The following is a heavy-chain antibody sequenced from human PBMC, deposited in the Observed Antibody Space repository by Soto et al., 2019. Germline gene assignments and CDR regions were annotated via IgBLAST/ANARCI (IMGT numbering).Heavy chain of an antibody. CDR2: INPSSGRT. D-gene: IGHD3-10*01. J-gene: IGHJ5*02. CDR1: GGTFSSYS. V-gene: IGHV1-46*01. Sequence: ASVKVSCKASGGTFSSYSISWVRQAPGQGLEWMGIINPSSGRTSYAQKFQGRVTITRDTSTSTVYMELSSLRSEDTAVYYCATARITMLNWFDPWGQGTLVTVSS. CDR3: ATARITMLNWFDP.